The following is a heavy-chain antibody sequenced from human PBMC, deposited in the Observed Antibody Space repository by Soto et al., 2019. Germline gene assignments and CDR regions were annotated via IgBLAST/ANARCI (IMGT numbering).Heavy chain of an antibody. Sequence: QVQLVQSGAEVKKPGSSVKVSCKASGGTFSSYAISWVRQAPGQGLEWMGGIIPIFGTANYAQKFQGRVTITGAKSTSTAYMELSSLRSEDTAVYYCASRAYCGGDCYPGCFDPGGRGTLVTVSS. J-gene: IGHJ5*02. D-gene: IGHD2-21*02. CDR2: IIPIFGTA. V-gene: IGHV1-69*06. CDR3: ASRAYCGGDCYPGCFDP. CDR1: GGTFSSYA.